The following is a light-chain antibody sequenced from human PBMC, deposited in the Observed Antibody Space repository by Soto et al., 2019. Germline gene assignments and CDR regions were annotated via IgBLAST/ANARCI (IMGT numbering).Light chain of an antibody. CDR3: QHYNSYSDA. CDR2: AAS. Sequence: DIQMTQSPSALSASLGERVTITCRASQSISIWLAWYQQKPGKAPKLLIYAASSLESGVPSRFSGSGSGTEFTLTISSLQPDDFATYYCQHYNSYSDAFGQGTKVDIK. V-gene: IGKV1-5*03. CDR1: QSISIW. J-gene: IGKJ1*01.